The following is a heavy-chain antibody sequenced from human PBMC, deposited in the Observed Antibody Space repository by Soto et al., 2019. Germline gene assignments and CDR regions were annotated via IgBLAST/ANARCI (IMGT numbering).Heavy chain of an antibody. J-gene: IGHJ4*02. Sequence: GSLRLSCAASGFTFSSYAMSWVRQAPGKGLEWVSAISGSGGSTYYADSVKGRFTISRDNSKNTLYLQMNSLRAEDTAVYYCAKDSPSDYCSGGSCSLAFDYWGQGTLVTVSS. CDR2: ISGSGGST. CDR1: GFTFSSYA. V-gene: IGHV3-23*01. CDR3: AKDSPSDYCSGGSCSLAFDY. D-gene: IGHD2-15*01.